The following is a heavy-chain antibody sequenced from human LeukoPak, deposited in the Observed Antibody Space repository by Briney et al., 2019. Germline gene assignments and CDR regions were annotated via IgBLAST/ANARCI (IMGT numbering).Heavy chain of an antibody. D-gene: IGHD3-22*01. V-gene: IGHV4-59*01. CDR2: IYYSGST. CDR1: GGSISSYY. J-gene: IGHJ4*02. Sequence: SETLSLTCTVSGGSISSYYWSWIRQPPGKGLEWIGYIYYSGSTNYNPSLKSRVTISVDTSKNQFSLKLSSVTAADMAVYYCASFSSGHYYWGQGTLVTVSS. CDR3: ASFSSGHYY.